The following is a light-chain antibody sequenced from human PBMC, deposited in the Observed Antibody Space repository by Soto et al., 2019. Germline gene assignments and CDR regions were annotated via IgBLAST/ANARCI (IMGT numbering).Light chain of an antibody. CDR2: ENK. CDR1: SGSIASNY. Sequence: NFMLTQPHSVSESPGKTVIISCTGSSGSIASNYVQWFQQRPGSAPTTVIYENKQRPSGVPDRFSGSIDSSSNSASLTIAGLKTEDEADYYCQIYKDTNQVFGGGITVTVL. CDR3: QIYKDTNQV. J-gene: IGLJ3*02. V-gene: IGLV6-57*02.